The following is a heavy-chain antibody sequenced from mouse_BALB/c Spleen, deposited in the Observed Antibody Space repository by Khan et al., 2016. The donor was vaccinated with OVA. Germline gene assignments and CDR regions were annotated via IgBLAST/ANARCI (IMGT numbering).Heavy chain of an antibody. Sequence: QVQLQQSGAELVKPGASVKLSCKASGYTFTSHDINWVRQRPEQGLEWIGWMFPGDGSTKYNENFKGKATLTTDKSSSTAYMQLSRLTSEDSGAYFGARGGYGGFAYWGQGTLVTVSA. D-gene: IGHD2-14*01. CDR1: GYTFTSHD. V-gene: IGHV1S56*01. J-gene: IGHJ3*01. CDR3: ARGGYGGFAY. CDR2: MFPGDGST.